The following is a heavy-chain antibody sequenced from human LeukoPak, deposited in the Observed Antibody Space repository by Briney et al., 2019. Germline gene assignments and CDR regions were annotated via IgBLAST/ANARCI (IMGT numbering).Heavy chain of an antibody. J-gene: IGHJ4*02. CDR3: ARLKYGNNYFDY. CDR2: TDWDDDK. D-gene: IGHD2/OR15-2a*01. Sequence: SGPALVKPTPTLTLTCTFSGFSLSTSGMRVSWIRQPPGKALEWLARTDWDDDKFYNSTLETRLTISKDTSKNQVVLTMTNMDPVDTATYYCARLKYGNNYFDYWGQGILVTVSS. CDR1: GFSLSTSGMR. V-gene: IGHV2-70*04.